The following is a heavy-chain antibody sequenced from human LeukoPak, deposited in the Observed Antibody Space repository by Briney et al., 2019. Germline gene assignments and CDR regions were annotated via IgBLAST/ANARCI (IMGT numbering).Heavy chain of an antibody. CDR2: IYPGDSDT. J-gene: IGHJ4*02. Sequence: GESLKISCKGSGYSFTSYWVGWVRQMPGKGMEWMGIIYPGDSDTRYSPSFQGQVTISADKSISTAYLQWSSLKASDTAMYYCARQRLVGSSSWYELDYWGQGTLVTVSS. CDR3: ARQRLVGSSSWYELDY. V-gene: IGHV5-51*01. D-gene: IGHD6-13*01. CDR1: GYSFTSYW.